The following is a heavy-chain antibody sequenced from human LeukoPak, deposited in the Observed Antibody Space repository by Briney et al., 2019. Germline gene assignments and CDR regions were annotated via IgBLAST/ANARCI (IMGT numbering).Heavy chain of an antibody. V-gene: IGHV3-48*01. CDR2: INGGGSPI. J-gene: IGHJ4*02. Sequence: PGGSLRLSCAASGFTFSRDSMNWVRQAPGKGLGWVSYINGGGSPIYYADSVRGRFTISRDNAKNSLCLQMNSLRAEDTAVYYCVRDNPRCCGVVPANIDNYWGQGTLVTVSS. D-gene: IGHD2-15*01. CDR1: GFTFSRDS. CDR3: VRDNPRCCGVVPANIDNY.